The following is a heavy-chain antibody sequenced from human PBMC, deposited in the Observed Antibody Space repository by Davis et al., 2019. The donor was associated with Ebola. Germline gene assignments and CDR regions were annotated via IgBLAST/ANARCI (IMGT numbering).Heavy chain of an antibody. CDR3: ARDLRYDSSGSDYYFYMDV. V-gene: IGHV4-31*01. Sequence: PSETLSLTCTVSGGSISRGGSYWSWVRQAPGKGLEWIGYIYYSASTYYKPPLQSPVTISLDTSKNQFSLNLSSVTAADTAVYYCARDLRYDSSGSDYYFYMDVWGKGTTVTVSS. CDR1: GGSISRGGSY. J-gene: IGHJ6*03. CDR2: IYYSAST. D-gene: IGHD3-22*01.